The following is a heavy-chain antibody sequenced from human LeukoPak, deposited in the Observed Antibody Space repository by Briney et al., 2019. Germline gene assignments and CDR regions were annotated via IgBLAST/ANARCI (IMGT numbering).Heavy chain of an antibody. J-gene: IGHJ5*02. CDR1: GGSLSSTNW. CDR2: ISHTGST. CDR3: AKDLIIGWGLDP. Sequence: SGTLSLTCAVSGGSLSSTNWWNWVRQPPGKGPEWIGEISHTGSTNYNPSLKGRVTISVDRSKNQLSLKLNSVTAADTAIYYCAKDLIIGWGLDPWGQGALVTVSS. V-gene: IGHV4-4*02. D-gene: IGHD6-19*01.